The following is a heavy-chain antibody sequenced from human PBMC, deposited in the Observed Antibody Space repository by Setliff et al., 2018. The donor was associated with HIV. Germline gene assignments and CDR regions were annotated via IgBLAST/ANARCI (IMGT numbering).Heavy chain of an antibody. CDR3: ARGGNDWNQPADY. J-gene: IGHJ4*02. Sequence: ASVKVSCKVSGYTLTELSMHWVRQAPGQGLEWMGVMSPSGGATRDAQGFRGRLTMTGDTSTTTVYMELRSLRSDDTAVYFCARGGNDWNQPADYWGQGTLVTVSS. V-gene: IGHV1-46*01. CDR1: GYTLTELS. CDR2: MSPSGGAT. D-gene: IGHD1-1*01.